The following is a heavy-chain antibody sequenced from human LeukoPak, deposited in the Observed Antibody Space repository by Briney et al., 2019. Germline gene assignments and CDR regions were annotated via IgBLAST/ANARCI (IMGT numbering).Heavy chain of an antibody. CDR1: GGSFSGYY. J-gene: IGHJ6*02. CDR3: ATDPGEIVPAAKGPRGDYCYGMDV. Sequence: SETLSLTCAVYGGSFSGYYWSWIRQPPGKGLEWIGEINHSGSTNYNPSLKSRVTISVDTSKNQFSLKLSSVTAADTAVYYCATDPGEIVPAAKGPRGDYCYGMDVWGQGTTVTVSS. D-gene: IGHD2-2*01. V-gene: IGHV4-34*01. CDR2: INHSGST.